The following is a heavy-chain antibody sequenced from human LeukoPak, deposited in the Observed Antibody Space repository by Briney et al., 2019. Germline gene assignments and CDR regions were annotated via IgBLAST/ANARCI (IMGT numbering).Heavy chain of an antibody. J-gene: IGHJ2*01. CDR2: ISWNSGTV. V-gene: IGHV3-9*03. CDR1: GFNFNDYA. CDR3: AKASADWYFDL. Sequence: PGGSLRLSCAASGFNFNDYARHWVRQAPGKGLEWVSGISWNSGTVAYADSVKGRFTISRDNSKKSLYLQMNSLRAEDMALYYCAKASADWYFDLWGRGTLVTVSS. D-gene: IGHD2-2*01.